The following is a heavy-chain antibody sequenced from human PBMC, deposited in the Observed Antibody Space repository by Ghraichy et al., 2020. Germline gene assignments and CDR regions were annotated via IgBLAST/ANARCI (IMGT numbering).Heavy chain of an antibody. CDR2: MYGDGET. Sequence: GGSLRLSCAASGVSVTHFDMNWMRQAPGKGLEWVSVMYGDGETKYAESMEGRFTLSRDTSTNTAYLEVTNLRDEDTAIYYCARMSYWAFDLWGPGTPVTVSS. CDR1: GVSVTHFD. J-gene: IGHJ2*01. CDR3: ARMSYWAFDL. V-gene: IGHV3-53*01. D-gene: IGHD2-21*01.